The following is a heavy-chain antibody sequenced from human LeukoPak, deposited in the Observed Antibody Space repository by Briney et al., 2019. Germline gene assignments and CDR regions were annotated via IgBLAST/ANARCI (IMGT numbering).Heavy chain of an antibody. CDR3: ARDLEFPDY. CDR2: ISTNNGNT. CDR1: GYTFTSYG. J-gene: IGHJ4*02. D-gene: IGHD3-3*01. V-gene: IGHV1-18*01. Sequence: ASVKVSCKASGYTFTSYGITWMRQSPGQGLEWMGWISTNNGNTNYVQKFQGRVTMTTDTSTSTAYMELRSLTSDDTAVYYCARDLEFPDYWGQGTLVTVSS.